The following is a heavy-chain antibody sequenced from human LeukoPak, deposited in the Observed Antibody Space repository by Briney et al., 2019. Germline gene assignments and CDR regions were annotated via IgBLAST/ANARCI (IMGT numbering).Heavy chain of an antibody. CDR2: INSNSGDT. V-gene: IGHV1-2*02. CDR1: GYTFTGYY. D-gene: IGHD3-9*01. CDR3: AREPHYDLLTGYALGYLDL. Sequence: GASVKASCKASGYTFTGYYMHWVRQAPGQGLEWMGWINSNSGDTNYAQKFQGRVTMTRDTSISTAYMELSRLRSDDTAVYYCAREPHYDLLTGYALGYLDLWGRGTLLTVSS. J-gene: IGHJ2*01.